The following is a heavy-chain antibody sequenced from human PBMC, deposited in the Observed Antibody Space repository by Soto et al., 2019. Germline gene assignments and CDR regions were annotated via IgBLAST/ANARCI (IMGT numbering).Heavy chain of an antibody. J-gene: IGHJ6*03. CDR1: GYTFTGYY. Sequence: ASVKVSCKASGYTFTGYYMHWVRQAPGQGLEWMGWINPNSGGTNYAQKFQGWVNMTRDTSISTAYMELSRLRSDDTAVYYCARDGGTMVRGVSTFYYYYYMDVWGKGTTVTVSS. CDR2: INPNSGGT. CDR3: ARDGGTMVRGVSTFYYYYYMDV. D-gene: IGHD3-10*01. V-gene: IGHV1-2*04.